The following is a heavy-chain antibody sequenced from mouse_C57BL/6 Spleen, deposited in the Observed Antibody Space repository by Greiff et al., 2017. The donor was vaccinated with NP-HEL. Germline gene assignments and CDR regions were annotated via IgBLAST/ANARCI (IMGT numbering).Heavy chain of an antibody. Sequence: QVQLQQPGAELVKPGASVKLSCKASGYTFTSYWMHWVKQRPGQGLEWIGMIHPNSGSTNYNEKFKSKATLTVDQSSSTAYMQLSSLTSEDSAVYYCAREAGYGYDEAWFAYWGQGTLVTVSA. CDR2: IHPNSGST. CDR3: AREAGYGYDEAWFAY. J-gene: IGHJ3*01. D-gene: IGHD2-2*01. V-gene: IGHV1-64*01. CDR1: GYTFTSYW.